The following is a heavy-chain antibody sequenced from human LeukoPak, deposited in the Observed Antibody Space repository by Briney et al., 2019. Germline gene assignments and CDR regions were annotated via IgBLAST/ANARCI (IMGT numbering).Heavy chain of an antibody. D-gene: IGHD5-18*01. CDR2: ISYDGISK. J-gene: IGHJ4*02. CDR3: ATSTYSIPDY. Sequence: GGSLRLSCAASGFTFSSYAMHWVRQAPGKGLEWVAVISYDGISKYYADSVRDRFTISRDNSKNTLYVQMNSLSAEDTATYYCATSTYSIPDYWGQGTLVTVSS. V-gene: IGHV3-30-3*01. CDR1: GFTFSSYA.